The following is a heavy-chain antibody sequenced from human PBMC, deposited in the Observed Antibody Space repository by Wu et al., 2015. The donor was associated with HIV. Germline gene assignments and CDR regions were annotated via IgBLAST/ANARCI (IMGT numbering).Heavy chain of an antibody. CDR1: GGTFSSYS. V-gene: IGHV1-69*13. D-gene: IGHD2-2*01. J-gene: IGHJ4*02. CDR2: IIPVFGTA. Sequence: QVQLVQSGGEVKKPKSSVKVSCKVSGGTFSSYSISWIRQAPGQGLEWMGRIIPVFGTANYAQNFQGRVTITADESTNTAYVHLNNLRSEDTATYYCAKEGGYFLSTSLDSWGQGTLVTVSS. CDR3: AKEGGYFLSTSLDS.